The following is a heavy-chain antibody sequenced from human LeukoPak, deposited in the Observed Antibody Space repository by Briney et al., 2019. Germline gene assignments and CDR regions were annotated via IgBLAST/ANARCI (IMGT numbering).Heavy chain of an antibody. CDR3: ARRFRYDFWSGYYTGPFDY. J-gene: IGHJ4*02. CDR1: GGSFSGYY. Sequence: SETLSLTCAVYGGSFSGYYWSWIHQPPGKGLEWIGEINHSGSTNYNPSLKSRVTISVDTSKNQFSLKLSSVTAADTAVYYCARRFRYDFWSGYYTGPFDYWGQGTLVTVSS. D-gene: IGHD3-3*01. V-gene: IGHV4-34*01. CDR2: INHSGST.